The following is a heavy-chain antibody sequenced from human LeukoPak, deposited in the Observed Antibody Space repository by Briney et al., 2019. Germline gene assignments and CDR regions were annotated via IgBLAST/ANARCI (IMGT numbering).Heavy chain of an antibody. CDR1: GFTFGSYW. J-gene: IGHJ3*01. Sequence: GGSLRLSCAASGFTFGSYWMTWVRQAPGKGLEWVANINRDGSKNNFVDSVKGRFTISRDNAKNFLYLQMNSLRAEDTAVYFCARDSSPYCGDDCYFDAFDLWGQGTMVTVSS. CDR2: INRDGSKN. V-gene: IGHV3-7*03. CDR3: ARDSSPYCGDDCYFDAFDL. D-gene: IGHD2-21*02.